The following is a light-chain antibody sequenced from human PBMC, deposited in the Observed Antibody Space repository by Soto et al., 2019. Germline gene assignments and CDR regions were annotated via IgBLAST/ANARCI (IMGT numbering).Light chain of an antibody. V-gene: IGKV3-20*01. J-gene: IGKJ5*01. CDR1: HSVSSTF. Sequence: VFTHAPVTRSLPPVEAATLTFSASHSVSSTFLAWYQQKPGQAPTLLIYDADTRATGIPDRFSGSGFGTHFTLTISSLEPEDFAMYYCKQSASSVNFGQGKQRAIK. CDR3: KQSASSVN. CDR2: DAD.